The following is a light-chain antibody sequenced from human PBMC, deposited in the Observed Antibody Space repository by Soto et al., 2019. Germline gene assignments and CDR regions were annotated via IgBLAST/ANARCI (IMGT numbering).Light chain of an antibody. CDR2: EVS. J-gene: IGLJ1*01. CDR1: SSDVGGYHY. Sequence: QSVLTQPASVSGSPGQSITISCTGTSSDVGGYHYVSWYQQHPGKAPKLMIYEVSNRPSGVSNRFSGSKSGNTASLTISGLKAEDEADYYFSSYTRSSTYVFGTGTKLTVL. CDR3: SSYTRSSTYV. V-gene: IGLV2-14*01.